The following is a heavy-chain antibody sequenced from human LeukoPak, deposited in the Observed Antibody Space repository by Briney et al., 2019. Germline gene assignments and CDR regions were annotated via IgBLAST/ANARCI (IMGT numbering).Heavy chain of an antibody. V-gene: IGHV3-23*01. CDR2: ISGSGGST. Sequence: PGGSLRLSCAASGFTVSSNYMSWVRQAPGKGLEWVSAISGSGGSTYYADSVKGRFTISRDNSKNMLYLQMNSLRAEDTAVYYCARRNIAAAALDYWGQGTLVTVSS. J-gene: IGHJ4*02. CDR1: GFTVSSNY. CDR3: ARRNIAAAALDY. D-gene: IGHD6-13*01.